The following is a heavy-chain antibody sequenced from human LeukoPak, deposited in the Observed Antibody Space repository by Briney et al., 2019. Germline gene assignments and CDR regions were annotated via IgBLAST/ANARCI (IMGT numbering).Heavy chain of an antibody. CDR3: ASTGYSSGFRTYYFDY. V-gene: IGHV4-61*01. D-gene: IGHD6-19*01. J-gene: IGHJ4*02. CDR2: IYYSGST. CDR1: GGSISSGNYW. Sequence: PSQTLSLTCTVSGGSISSGNYWWSWIRQPPGKGLEWIGYIYYSGSTNYNPSLKSRVTISVDTSKNQFSLKLSSVTAADTAVYYCASTGYSSGFRTYYFDYWGQGTLVTVSS.